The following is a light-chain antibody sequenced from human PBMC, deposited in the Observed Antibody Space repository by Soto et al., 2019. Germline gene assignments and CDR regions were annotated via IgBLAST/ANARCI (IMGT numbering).Light chain of an antibody. CDR1: ISDVGGYNY. V-gene: IGLV2-14*01. Sequence: LTQPSSVRGSPGQSITIASTANISDVGGYNYVSWYQQQSGKAPKLIIHEVSNRPSGVSNRFSGSKSSNTASLTISGLQAEDEADYYCSSYTSSRAYVFGIGTKVTVL. J-gene: IGLJ1*01. CDR2: EVS. CDR3: SSYTSSRAYV.